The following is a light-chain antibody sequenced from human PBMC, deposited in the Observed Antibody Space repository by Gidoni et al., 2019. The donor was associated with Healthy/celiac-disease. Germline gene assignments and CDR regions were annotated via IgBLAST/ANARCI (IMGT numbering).Light chain of an antibody. CDR1: KLGDKY. J-gene: IGLJ2*01. CDR3: QAWDSSTGV. CDR2: QAS. Sequence: SSEPAQPPSVSVSPGKTASITCSGDKLGDKYACWYQQKPGQSPVLVIYQASKPPSGIPARFACSNSGNTATLTISGTQAMDEADYYCQAWDSSTGVFGGGTKLTVL. V-gene: IGLV3-1*01.